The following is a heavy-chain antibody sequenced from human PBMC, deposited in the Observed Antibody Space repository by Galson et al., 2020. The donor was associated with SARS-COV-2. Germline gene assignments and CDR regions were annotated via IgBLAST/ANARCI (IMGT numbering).Heavy chain of an antibody. J-gene: IGHJ4*02. Sequence: YDGSNTDYADSVKGRVTISRDNSKNTLYLQMNSLRADDTAVYYCAREGRHSYGLPSYFDYWGQGALVTVSS. D-gene: IGHD5-18*01. CDR2: YDGSNT. V-gene: IGHV3-33*01. CDR3: AREGRHSYGLPSYFDY.